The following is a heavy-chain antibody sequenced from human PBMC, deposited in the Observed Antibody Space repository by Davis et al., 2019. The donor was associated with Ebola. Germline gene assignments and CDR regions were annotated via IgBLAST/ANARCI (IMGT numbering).Heavy chain of an antibody. CDR1: GFTFSSYG. J-gene: IGHJ4*02. CDR2: ISDDGNRN. Sequence: GGSLRLSCAASGFTFSSYGMHWVRQAPGKGLEWVALISDDGNRNHYADSVKGRFTISKDNSKNTLSLHMNSLRAEDTAVYYCGRDIEDSSSWYVIDNWGQGTLVTVSS. CDR3: GRDIEDSSSWYVIDN. D-gene: IGHD6-13*01. V-gene: IGHV3-30*03.